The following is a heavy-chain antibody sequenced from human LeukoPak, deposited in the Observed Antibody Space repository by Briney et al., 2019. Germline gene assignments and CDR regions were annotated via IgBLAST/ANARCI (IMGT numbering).Heavy chain of an antibody. D-gene: IGHD3-3*01. CDR1: GFTFSSYS. CDR3: ARSPQRITIFGVVINTAFDI. J-gene: IGHJ3*02. CDR2: ISSSSTI. V-gene: IGHV3-48*02. Sequence: GGSLRLSCAASGFTFSSYSMNWVRQAPGKGLEWVSYISSSSTIYYADSVKGRFTISRDNAKNSLYLQMNSLRDEDTAVYYCARSPQRITIFGVVINTAFDIWGQGTMVTVSS.